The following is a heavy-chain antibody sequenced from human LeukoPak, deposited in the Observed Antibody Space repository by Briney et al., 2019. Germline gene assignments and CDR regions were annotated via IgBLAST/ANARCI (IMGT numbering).Heavy chain of an antibody. CDR3: ARSLSVGAPYYFDS. Sequence: ASVTVSFTASAYTFTIYGISRVRQAPGQGHQLMGWIRAYNENTKYAQSLQGRGTMTTDQPTSTAYMELRSLRSDDTAVYYCARSLSVGAPYYFDSWGQGTLVTVSS. V-gene: IGHV1-18*01. CDR2: IRAYNENT. J-gene: IGHJ4*02. CDR1: AYTFTIYG. D-gene: IGHD1-26*01.